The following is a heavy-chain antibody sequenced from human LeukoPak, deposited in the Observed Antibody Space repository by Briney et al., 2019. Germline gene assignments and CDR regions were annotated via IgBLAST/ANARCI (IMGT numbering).Heavy chain of an antibody. J-gene: IGHJ4*02. V-gene: IGHV1-2*01. CDR3: ARDGGISARASNDY. D-gene: IGHD1-14*01. CDR1: GYPFTRFY. CDR2: FNPNSSST. Sequence: GASVEVLRKASGYPFTRFYKHWVRQAPGQGLEWVGGFNPNSSSTNYEQKFQGRVTRARDTSISTAYMELSRPRSNVPAGYNCARDGGISARASNDYWGQGTLVTVSS.